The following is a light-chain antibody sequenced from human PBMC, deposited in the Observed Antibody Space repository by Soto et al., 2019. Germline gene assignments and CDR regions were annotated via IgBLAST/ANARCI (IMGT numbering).Light chain of an antibody. CDR2: DAS. CDR3: QQFSSYQLN. J-gene: IGKJ4*01. V-gene: IGKV3-20*01. Sequence: EFVLTQSPGTLSLSPGERATLSCRASQTGRNNYLAWYQQKPGQAPRLLIYDASSRATGIPDRFSGGGSGTDFTLTISRLEPEDFEVYYCQQFSSYQLNFGGGTKVDI. CDR1: QTGRNNY.